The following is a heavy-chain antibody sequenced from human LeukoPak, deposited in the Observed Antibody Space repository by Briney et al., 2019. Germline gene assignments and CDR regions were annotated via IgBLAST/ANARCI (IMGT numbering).Heavy chain of an antibody. CDR3: ARIGYSSSSFDY. V-gene: IGHV3-7*01. D-gene: IGHD5-18*01. J-gene: IGHJ4*02. CDR1: GFTFSSYS. CDR2: IKQDGSEI. Sequence: GGSLRLSCAASGFTFSSYSMNWVRQAPGKGLEWVANIKQDGSEIDYSDPMKGRFTISRDNTRNSVYLQVDSLRAEDTGVYYCARIGYSSSSFDYWGQGTLVTVSS.